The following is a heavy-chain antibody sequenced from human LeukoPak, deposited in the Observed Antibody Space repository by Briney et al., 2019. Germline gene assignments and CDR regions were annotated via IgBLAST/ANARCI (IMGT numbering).Heavy chain of an antibody. V-gene: IGHV4-59*01. D-gene: IGHD5-18*01. CDR1: GGSISSYY. Sequence: SETLSLTCTVSGGSISSYYWSWIRQPPGKGLEWIGYIYYSGSTNYNPSLKSRVTISVDTSKNQFSLKLSSVTAADTAVYYCARVTFVDTANTPSLYYYYGMDVWGQGTTVTVSS. J-gene: IGHJ6*02. CDR2: IYYSGST. CDR3: ARVTFVDTANTPSLYYYYGMDV.